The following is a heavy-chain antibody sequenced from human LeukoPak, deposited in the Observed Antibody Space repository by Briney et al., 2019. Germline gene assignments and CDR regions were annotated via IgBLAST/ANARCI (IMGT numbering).Heavy chain of an antibody. J-gene: IGHJ6*02. CDR1: GYTFTSYD. CDR2: MNPNSGNT. CDR3: AREVSCTRKYYYYGMDV. Sequence: ASVKVSCKASGYTFTSYDINWVRQATGQGLEWMGWMNPNSGNTGYAQKFQGRVTMTRNTSISTAYMELSSLRSEDTAVYYCAREVSCTRKYYYYGMDVWGQGTTVTVSS. V-gene: IGHV1-8*01. D-gene: IGHD2-2*01.